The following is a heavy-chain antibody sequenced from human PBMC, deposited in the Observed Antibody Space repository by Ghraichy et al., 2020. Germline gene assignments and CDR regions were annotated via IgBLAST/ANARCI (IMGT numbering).Heavy chain of an antibody. V-gene: IGHV4-39*01. D-gene: IGHD6-19*01. J-gene: IGHJ4*02. CDR3: ARLAYWYSSGWYFDY. CDR2: IYYSGST. Sequence: SETLSLTCTVSGGSISSSSYYWGWIRQPPGKGLEWIGSIYYSGSTYYNPSLKGRVTISVDTSKNQFSLKLSSVTAADTAVYYCARLAYWYSSGWYFDYWGQGTLVTVSS. CDR1: GGSISSSSYY.